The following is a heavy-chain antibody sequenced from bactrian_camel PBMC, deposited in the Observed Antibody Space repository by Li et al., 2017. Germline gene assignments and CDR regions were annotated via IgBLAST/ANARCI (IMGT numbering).Heavy chain of an antibody. D-gene: IGHD2*01. CDR1: AHTDSSCN. V-gene: IGHV3S55*01. CDR3: TKALGGGNYYTGEYGY. CDR2: INSVGAT. J-gene: IGHJ4*01. Sequence: HVQLVESGGGSVQAGGSLTLSCTSSAHTDSSCNMGWFRQAPGKERELVSSINSVGATYYADSVQGRFTISQDNPKNMVYLQLNSLRSEDMAMYYCTKALGGGNYYTGEYGYWGQGTQVTVS.